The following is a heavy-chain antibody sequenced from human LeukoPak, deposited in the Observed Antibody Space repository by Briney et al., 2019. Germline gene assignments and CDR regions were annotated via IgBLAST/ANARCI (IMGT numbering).Heavy chain of an antibody. CDR3: ASGSGSYRTPYYYMDV. CDR1: GFTFSAYG. CDR2: ILWDGSLK. D-gene: IGHD3-10*01. V-gene: IGHV3-30*02. Sequence: GGSLRLSCAASGFTFSAYGMHWVRQAPGKGLEWVAFILWDGSLKYYVDSVKGRFTISRDNSKNTLYLQMNSLETEDTAVYYCASGSGSYRTPYYYMDVWGKGTTVTVSS. J-gene: IGHJ6*03.